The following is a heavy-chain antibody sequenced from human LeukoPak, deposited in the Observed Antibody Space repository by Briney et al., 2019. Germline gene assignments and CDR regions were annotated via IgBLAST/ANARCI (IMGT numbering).Heavy chain of an antibody. CDR3: ARAFGYCSSTSCYRTSRGMDV. Sequence: GGSLRLSCAASGFTFDDYAMHWVRQAPGKGLEWVSVIYSGGSTYYADSVKGRFTISRDNSKNTLYLQMNSLRAEDTAVYYCARAFGYCSSTSCYRTSRGMDVWGQGTTVTVSS. J-gene: IGHJ6*02. V-gene: IGHV3-66*01. CDR2: IYSGGST. D-gene: IGHD2-2*02. CDR1: GFTFDDYA.